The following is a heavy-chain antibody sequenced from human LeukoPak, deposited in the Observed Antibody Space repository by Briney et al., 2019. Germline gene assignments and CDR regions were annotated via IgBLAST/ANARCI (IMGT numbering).Heavy chain of an antibody. Sequence: SETLSFTCTVSGYSISSGYYWGWIRQPPGKGLEWIGSIYRSGSTYYNPTLKSRGTISVDTSKNQFSLKLSFVTAADTAVYYCARAPTIDSSGYYYFDYWGQGTLVTVSS. J-gene: IGHJ4*02. V-gene: IGHV4-38-2*02. CDR2: IYRSGST. CDR1: GYSISSGYY. D-gene: IGHD3-22*01. CDR3: ARAPTIDSSGYYYFDY.